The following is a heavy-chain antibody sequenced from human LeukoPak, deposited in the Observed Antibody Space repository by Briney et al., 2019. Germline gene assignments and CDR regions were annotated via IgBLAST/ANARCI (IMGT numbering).Heavy chain of an antibody. CDR2: ISSSGSTI. D-gene: IGHD6-19*01. Sequence: GGSLRLSCAASGFTFSSYEMNWVRQAPGKGLEWVSYISSSGSTIYYADSVKGRFTISRDNAKNSLYLQMNSLRAEDTAVYYCARVISVAGYDYWGQGTLVTVSS. J-gene: IGHJ4*02. CDR3: ARVISVAGYDY. CDR1: GFTFSSYE. V-gene: IGHV3-48*03.